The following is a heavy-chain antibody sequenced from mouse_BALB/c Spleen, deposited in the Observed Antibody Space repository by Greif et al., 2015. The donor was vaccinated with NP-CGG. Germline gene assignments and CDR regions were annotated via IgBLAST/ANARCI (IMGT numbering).Heavy chain of an antibody. D-gene: IGHD2-10*01. J-gene: IGHJ2*01. CDR1: GFTFSSYA. CDR3: ARSYYGNYDFDY. Sequence: EVKLVESGEGLVKPGGSLKLSCAASGFTFSSYAMSWVRQSPEKRLEWVAEISSGGSYTYYPDTVTGRFTISTDNAKNTLYLEMSSLRSEDTAMYYCARSYYGNYDFDYWGQGTTLTVSS. V-gene: IGHV5-9-4*01. CDR2: ISSGGSYT.